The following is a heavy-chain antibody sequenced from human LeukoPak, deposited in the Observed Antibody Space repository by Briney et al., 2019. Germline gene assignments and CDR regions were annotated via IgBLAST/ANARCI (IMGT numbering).Heavy chain of an antibody. CDR3: ARVPAAIGAFDI. Sequence: GGSLRLSCAASGFTFSSYGMHWVRQAPGKGLEWVAFIRYDGSNKYYADSVKGRFTISRDNSKNTLYLQMNSLRAEDTAVYYCARVPAAIGAFDIWGQGTMVTVSS. J-gene: IGHJ3*02. D-gene: IGHD2-2*02. CDR2: IRYDGSNK. V-gene: IGHV3-30*02. CDR1: GFTFSSYG.